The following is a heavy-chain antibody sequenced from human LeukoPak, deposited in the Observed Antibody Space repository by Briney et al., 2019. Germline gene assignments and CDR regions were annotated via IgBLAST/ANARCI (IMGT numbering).Heavy chain of an antibody. D-gene: IGHD3-10*01. Sequence: PSETLSLTCAVYGGSFSGYYWSWIRQPPGKGLEWIGEINHSGSTNYNPSLKSRVTISVDTSKNQFSLKLSSVTAADTAVYYCARVLPGGSRMKRVRRDNWFDPWGQGTLVTVSS. CDR3: ARVLPGGSRMKRVRRDNWFDP. V-gene: IGHV4-34*01. CDR2: INHSGST. CDR1: GGSFSGYY. J-gene: IGHJ5*02.